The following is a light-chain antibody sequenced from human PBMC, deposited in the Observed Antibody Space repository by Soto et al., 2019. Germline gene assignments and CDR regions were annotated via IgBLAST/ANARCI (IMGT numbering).Light chain of an antibody. CDR1: SSNIGAGYD. V-gene: IGLV1-40*01. CDR3: QSYDSSLSVVV. CDR2: GSS. J-gene: IGLJ2*01. Sequence: QSVLTQPPSVSGAPGQRVTISCTGSSSNIGAGYDVHWYQQLPGTAPKLLIYGSSNRPSGVPDRFSGSKSGTSASLAITGLQAEDVADYYCQSYDSSLSVVVFGGGTKLTVL.